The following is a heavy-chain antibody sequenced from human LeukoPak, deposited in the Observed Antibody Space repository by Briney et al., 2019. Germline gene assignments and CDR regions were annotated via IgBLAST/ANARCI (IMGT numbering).Heavy chain of an antibody. CDR2: IKEDGSER. D-gene: IGHD3-10*01. J-gene: IGHJ4*02. CDR1: GFTFSSYW. V-gene: IGHV3-7*03. Sequence: PGGSLRLSCAASGFTFSSYWLNWVRQTPGNWLEWVANIKEDGSERYHVDSVKGRFTISRDNAKSSLYLQMNSLRAEDTALYYCARSIMGGGAFDYWGQGTQVTVSS. CDR3: ARSIMGGGAFDY.